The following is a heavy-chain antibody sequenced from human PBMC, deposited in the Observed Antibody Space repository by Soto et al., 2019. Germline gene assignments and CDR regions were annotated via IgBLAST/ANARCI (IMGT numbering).Heavy chain of an antibody. V-gene: IGHV1-69*01. Sequence: QVQLVQSGAEVKKPGSSVQVSCKASGGTFSSYAISWVRQAPGQGLEWMGGIIPIFGTANYAQKFQGRVTITADESTSTAYMELSSLRSEDTAVYYCARSGHIVVVVAERAEVWFDPWGQGTLVTVSS. CDR3: ARSGHIVVVVAERAEVWFDP. CDR1: GGTFSSYA. J-gene: IGHJ5*02. D-gene: IGHD2-15*01. CDR2: IIPIFGTA.